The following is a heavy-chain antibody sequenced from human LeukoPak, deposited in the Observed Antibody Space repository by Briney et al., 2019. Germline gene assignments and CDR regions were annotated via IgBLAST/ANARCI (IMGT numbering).Heavy chain of an antibody. CDR1: GGTFSSYT. CDR3: ARVSVGYYYGSGSRYTDY. J-gene: IGHJ4*02. V-gene: IGHV1-2*06. CDR2: INPNSGGT. D-gene: IGHD3-10*01. Sequence: ASVKVSCKASGGTFSSYTISWVRQAPGQGLEWMGRINPNSGGTNYAQKFQGRVTMTRDTSISTAYMELSRLRSDDTAVYYCARVSVGYYYGSGSRYTDYWGQGTLVTVSS.